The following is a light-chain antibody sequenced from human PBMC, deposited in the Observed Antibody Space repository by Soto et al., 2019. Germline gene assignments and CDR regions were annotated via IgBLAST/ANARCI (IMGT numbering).Light chain of an antibody. Sequence: IQLTQSPSSLSASVGDIVTITCRASQDISNYLAWYQHKPGKAPELLIYAASTLQSGVPSRFSGSGSGREFTLTINSLQPDDFATYYCKQYKSYWKFGQGTKVDIK. CDR2: AAS. CDR3: KQYKSYWK. V-gene: IGKV1-9*01. J-gene: IGKJ1*01. CDR1: QDISNY.